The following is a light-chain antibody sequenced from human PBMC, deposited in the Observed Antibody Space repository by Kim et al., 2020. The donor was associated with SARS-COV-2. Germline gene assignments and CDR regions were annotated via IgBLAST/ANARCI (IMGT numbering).Light chain of an antibody. CDR1: SLRSYD. J-gene: IGLJ2*01. CDR3: NSRDSNDNVV. V-gene: IGLV3-19*01. CDR2: GKN. Sequence: ALGQTARITCQGDSLRSYDATWYQQKPGQAPIVVIYGKNNRPSGIPDRFSGSSSGNTASLTITGTQAGDEADYYCNSRDSNDNVVFGGGTKLTVL.